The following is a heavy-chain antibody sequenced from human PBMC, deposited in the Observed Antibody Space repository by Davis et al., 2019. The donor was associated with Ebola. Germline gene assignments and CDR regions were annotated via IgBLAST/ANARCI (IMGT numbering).Heavy chain of an antibody. V-gene: IGHV3-30*04. D-gene: IGHD6-13*01. CDR1: GFTFSSYA. J-gene: IGHJ4*02. CDR2: ISYDGSNK. Sequence: GESLKISCAASGFTFSSYAMHWVRQAPGKGLEWVAVISYDGSNKYYADSVKGRFTISRDNSKNTLYLQMNSLRAEDTAVYYCARGPRTSSSWYFGYWGQGTLVTVSS. CDR3: ARGPRTSSSWYFGY.